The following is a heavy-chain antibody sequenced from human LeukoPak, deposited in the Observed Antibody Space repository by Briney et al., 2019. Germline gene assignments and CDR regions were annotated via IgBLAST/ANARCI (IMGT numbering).Heavy chain of an antibody. CDR1: GGSISSGSYY. CDR2: IYTSGST. D-gene: IGHD3-22*01. CDR3: ARVQEYYYDSNDAFDI. Sequence: SETLSLTCTVSGGSISSGSYYWSWIRQPAGKGLEWIGRIYTSGSTNYNPSLKSRVTISVDTSKNQFSLKLSSVTAADTAVYYCARVQEYYYDSNDAFDIWGQGTMVTVSS. V-gene: IGHV4-61*02. J-gene: IGHJ3*02.